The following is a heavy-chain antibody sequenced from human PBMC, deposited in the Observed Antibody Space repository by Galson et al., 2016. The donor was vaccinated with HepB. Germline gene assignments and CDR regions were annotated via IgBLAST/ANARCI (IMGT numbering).Heavy chain of an antibody. CDR2: INTYSGTT. CDR1: GYRSISYA. Sequence: SVKVSCKASGYRSISYAVKWVRQAPGQGLEWMGWINTYSGTTNYAQRLQGRVTMTTDTSTNTAYMELRSLRFDDTAVYYCATSKGALAGLGGYWNFDLWGRGTLVTVSS. J-gene: IGHJ2*01. V-gene: IGHV1-18*01. CDR3: ATSKGALAGLGGYWNFDL. D-gene: IGHD6-19*01.